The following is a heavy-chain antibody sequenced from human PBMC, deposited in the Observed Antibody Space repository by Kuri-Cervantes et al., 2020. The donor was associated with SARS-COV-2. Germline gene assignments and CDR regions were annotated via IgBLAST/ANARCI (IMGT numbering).Heavy chain of an antibody. J-gene: IGHJ6*02. Sequence: ASVKVSCKASGGTFSSYAISWVRQAPGQGLEWMGIINPSGGSTSYAQKFQGRVTMTRDTSTSTVYMELSSLRSEDTAVYYCARDLGGGWGAMASDGMDVWGQGTTVTVSS. CDR3: ARDLGGGWGAMASDGMDV. CDR1: GGTFSSYA. CDR2: INPSGGST. D-gene: IGHD7-27*01. V-gene: IGHV1-46*01.